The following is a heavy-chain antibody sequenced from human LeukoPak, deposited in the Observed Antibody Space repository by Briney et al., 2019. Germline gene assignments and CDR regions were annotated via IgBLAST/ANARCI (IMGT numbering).Heavy chain of an antibody. V-gene: IGHV3-33*01. D-gene: IGHD2-2*01. J-gene: IGHJ5*02. CDR3: VRSARDCSSTSCRLDP. CDR2: IWYDGSNK. Sequence: GGSLRLSCAASGFSFSSYGTHWVRQAPGKGLEWGAVIWYDGSNKYYVDSVKGRFTISRDNSKNTLYLQMNSLRAEDTAVYYCVRSARDCSSTSCRLDPWGQGTLVTVSS. CDR1: GFSFSSYG.